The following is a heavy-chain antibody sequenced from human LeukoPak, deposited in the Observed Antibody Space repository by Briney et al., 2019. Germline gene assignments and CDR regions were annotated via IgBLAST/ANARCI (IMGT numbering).Heavy chain of an antibody. CDR3: ARGRLWFGDIYEGWFDP. Sequence: ASVKVSCKASGYTFTSYDINWVRQAAGQGLEWMGWMNPNSGNTGYVQKFQGRVTMTGDTSISTAYMELSSLRSEDTAVYYCARGRLWFGDIYEGWFDPWGQGTLVTVSS. J-gene: IGHJ5*02. V-gene: IGHV1-8*01. D-gene: IGHD3-10*01. CDR1: GYTFTSYD. CDR2: MNPNSGNT.